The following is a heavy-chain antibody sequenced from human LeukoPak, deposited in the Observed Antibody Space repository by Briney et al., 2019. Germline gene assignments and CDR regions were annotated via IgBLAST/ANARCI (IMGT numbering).Heavy chain of an antibody. D-gene: IGHD6-19*01. CDR1: GYTFTGYY. CDR2: ISAYNGNT. CDR3: ARGIAVAGTISYYYYGMDV. Sequence: ASVKVSCKASGYTFTGYYMHWVRQAPGQGLEWMGWISAYNGNTNYAQKLQGRVTMTTDTSTSTAYMELRSLRSDDTAVYYCARGIAVAGTISYYYYGMDVWGQGTTVTVSS. V-gene: IGHV1-18*04. J-gene: IGHJ6*02.